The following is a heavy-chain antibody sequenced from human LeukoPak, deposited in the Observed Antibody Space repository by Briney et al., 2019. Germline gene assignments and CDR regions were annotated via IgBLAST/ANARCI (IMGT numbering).Heavy chain of an antibody. Sequence: PSETLSLTCTVSGGSISSHYWTWIRQSPVKGLEWIGDISNSGSTSYNPSLKSRVTISIDTSKDQFSLKLSSVTAADTAVYYCGRDALVGYFSYYYMDVWGKGTTVTISS. J-gene: IGHJ6*03. CDR2: ISNSGST. CDR3: GRDALVGYFSYYYMDV. CDR1: GGSISSHY. V-gene: IGHV4-59*11. D-gene: IGHD2-15*01.